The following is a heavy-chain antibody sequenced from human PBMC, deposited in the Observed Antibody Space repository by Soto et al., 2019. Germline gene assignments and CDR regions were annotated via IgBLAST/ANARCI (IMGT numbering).Heavy chain of an antibody. Sequence: QTGGSLRLSCAASGFTFSSYSMNWVRQAPGKGLERVSYISSSSRTIYCADSVKGRFTISRDNAKNSLYLQMNSLRAEDTAVYYCAREWDGDGYNSGWFDPWGQGTLVTVSS. D-gene: IGHD5-12*01. CDR2: ISSSSRTI. V-gene: IGHV3-48*01. CDR1: GFTFSSYS. CDR3: AREWDGDGYNSGWFDP. J-gene: IGHJ5*02.